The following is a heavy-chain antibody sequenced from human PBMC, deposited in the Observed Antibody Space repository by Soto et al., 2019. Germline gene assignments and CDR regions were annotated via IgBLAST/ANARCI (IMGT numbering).Heavy chain of an antibody. CDR2: ISSSSSYI. J-gene: IGHJ1*01. CDR3: ARGPRDYADFPQ. CDR1: GFTFISYS. V-gene: IGHV3-21*01. D-gene: IGHD4-17*01. Sequence: GSLRLSCAGSGFTFISYSMNWVLQAPWKGLEWVSSISSSSSYIYYADSVKGRFTISRNNAKSSLYLQMNSLRVEDTAVYYCARGPRDYADFPQWGQGTLVTVNS.